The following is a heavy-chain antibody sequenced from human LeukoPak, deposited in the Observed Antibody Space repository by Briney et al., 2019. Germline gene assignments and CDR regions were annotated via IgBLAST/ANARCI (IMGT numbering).Heavy chain of an antibody. CDR3: ARDVPYYYDSSGSGTIDY. CDR1: GYTFTSYG. CDR2: ISAYNGNT. Sequence: GASVKVSCKASGYTFTSYGISWVRQAPGQGLEWMGWISAYNGNTNYAQKFQGRVTMTRDTSISTAYMELSRLRSDDTAVYYCARDVPYYYDSSGSGTIDYWGQGTLVTVSS. D-gene: IGHD3-22*01. J-gene: IGHJ4*02. V-gene: IGHV1-18*01.